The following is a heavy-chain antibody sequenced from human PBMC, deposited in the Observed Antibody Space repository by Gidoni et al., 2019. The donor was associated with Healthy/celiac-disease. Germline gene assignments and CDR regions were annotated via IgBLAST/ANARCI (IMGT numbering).Heavy chain of an antibody. D-gene: IGHD3-3*01. V-gene: IGHV3-33*01. CDR3: ARERGVTHFDY. CDR2: IWYDGSNK. CDR1: GFTFSSYG. J-gene: IGHJ4*02. Sequence: QVQLVESGGGVVQPGRSLRLSCAASGFTFSSYGLHWVRQAPGKGLEWVAVIWYDGSNKYYADSVKGRFTISRDNSKNTLYLQMNSLRAEDTAVYYCARERGVTHFDYWGQGTLVTVSS.